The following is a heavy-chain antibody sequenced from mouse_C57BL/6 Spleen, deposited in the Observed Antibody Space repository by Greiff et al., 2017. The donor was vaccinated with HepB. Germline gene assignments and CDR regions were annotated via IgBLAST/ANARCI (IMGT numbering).Heavy chain of an antibody. Sequence: VQLQQPGAELVRPGTSVKLSCKASGYTFTSYWMHWVKQRPGQGLEWIGVIDPSDSYTNYNQKFKGKATLTVDTSSSTAYMQLSSLTSEDSAVYYCALRDAIDYWGQGTSVTVSS. CDR1: GYTFTSYW. J-gene: IGHJ4*01. V-gene: IGHV1-59*01. CDR2: IDPSDSYT. CDR3: ALRDAIDY.